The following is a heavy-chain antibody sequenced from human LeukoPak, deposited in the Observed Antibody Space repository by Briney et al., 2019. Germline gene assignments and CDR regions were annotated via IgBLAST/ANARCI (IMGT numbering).Heavy chain of an antibody. CDR2: IKQDGSDK. CDR3: ARELTTGATHDY. CDR1: GFTFSNYA. V-gene: IGHV3-7*01. Sequence: GGSLRLSCAASGFTFSNYAMNWVRQAPGKGLEWVANIKQDGSDKYYVDSVKGRFTISRDNAQNSLYLQMNSLRAEDTAVYYCARELTTGATHDYWGQGTLVTVSS. J-gene: IGHJ4*02. D-gene: IGHD4-17*01.